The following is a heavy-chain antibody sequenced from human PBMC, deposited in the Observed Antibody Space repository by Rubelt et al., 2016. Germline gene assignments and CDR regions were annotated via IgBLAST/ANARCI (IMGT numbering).Heavy chain of an antibody. Sequence: DVQLLESGGGLVQPGGSLRLSCAASGFTLSSYWMSWVRQAPGKGLEWVANIKRDGSAKYYVDSVKGRFTISGDNAKNSLFLQMNSLRAEDTAVYYCVRGYYNRSDSYSGAFWGQGALVTVSS. D-gene: IGHD3-22*01. CDR1: GFTLSSYW. V-gene: IGHV3-7*01. CDR2: IKRDGSAK. J-gene: IGHJ4*02. CDR3: VRGYYNRSDSYSGAF.